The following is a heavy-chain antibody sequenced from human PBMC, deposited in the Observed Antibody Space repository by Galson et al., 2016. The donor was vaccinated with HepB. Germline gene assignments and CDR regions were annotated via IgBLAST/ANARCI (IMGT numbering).Heavy chain of an antibody. V-gene: IGHV1-2*02. CDR2: INPNSGGT. CDR1: GYTFTGYY. CDR3: ASWQVTDTIFDY. Sequence: SVKVSCKASGYTFTGYYMHWVRQAPGQGLEWMGWINPNSGGTNYTQKFQGRVTMTRDTSISTAYLELSRLRSDDTAVYYGASWQVTDTIFDYWGQGTLVTVSS. D-gene: IGHD2-21*02. J-gene: IGHJ4*02.